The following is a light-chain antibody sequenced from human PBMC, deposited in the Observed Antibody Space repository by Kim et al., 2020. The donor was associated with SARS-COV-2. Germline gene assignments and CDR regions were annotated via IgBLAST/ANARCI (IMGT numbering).Light chain of an antibody. J-gene: IGLJ3*02. Sequence: SALTQPASVSGSPGQSITISCTGANSDIGGYNSVSWYQQHPGKTPKLMIYDVSKRPSGVSDRFSGSKSGYTASLTISGLQAEDEADYYCSSYTRSSTLVFGGGTQLTVL. CDR1: NSDIGGYNS. CDR2: DVS. CDR3: SSYTRSSTLV. V-gene: IGLV2-14*03.